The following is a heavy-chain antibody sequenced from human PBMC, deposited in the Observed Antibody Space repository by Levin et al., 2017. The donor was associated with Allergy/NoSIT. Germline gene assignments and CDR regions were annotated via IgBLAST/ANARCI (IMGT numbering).Heavy chain of an antibody. D-gene: IGHD6-13*01. V-gene: IGHV1-69*13. CDR3: ARDNGIAARMDV. J-gene: IGHJ6*02. Sequence: ASVKVSCKASGGTFSSYAISWVRQAPGQGLEWMGGIIPIFGTANYAQKFQGRVTITADESTSTAYMELSSLRSEDTAVYYCARDNGIAARMDVWGQGTTVTVSS. CDR1: GGTFSSYA. CDR2: IIPIFGTA.